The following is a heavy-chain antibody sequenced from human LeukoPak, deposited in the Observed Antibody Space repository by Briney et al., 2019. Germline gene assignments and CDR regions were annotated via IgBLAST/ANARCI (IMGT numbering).Heavy chain of an antibody. CDR1: GFIFSSYG. V-gene: IGHV3-64D*06. CDR2: ISSDGDTT. J-gene: IGHJ4*02. D-gene: IGHD6-13*01. CDR3: VKCRVVTRSWVPFDY. Sequence: GGSLRLSCSASGFIFSSYGMHWVRQTPEKGLEYVSGISSDGDTTYYADSVKGRFTVSRDNSKNTLYIQMRSLRAEDTAIYYCVKCRVVTRSWVPFDYWGQGTLVTVSS.